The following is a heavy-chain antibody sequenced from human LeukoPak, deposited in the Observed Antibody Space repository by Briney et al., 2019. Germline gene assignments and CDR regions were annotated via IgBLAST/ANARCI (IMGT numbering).Heavy chain of an antibody. CDR2: MKQDGSEI. CDR3: AKREGYSIFDY. D-gene: IGHD5-24*01. CDR1: GFTFSNYW. Sequence: GGSLRLSCAASGFTFSNYWMSWVRQAPGKGLEWVANMKQDGSEIYYADSVRGRFTIARDNAKNSLYLQMNNLRAEDTAVYYCAKREGYSIFDYWGQGTLVTVSS. J-gene: IGHJ4*02. V-gene: IGHV3-7*03.